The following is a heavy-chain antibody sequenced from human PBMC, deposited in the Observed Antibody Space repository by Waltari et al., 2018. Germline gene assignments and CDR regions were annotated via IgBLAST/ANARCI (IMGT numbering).Heavy chain of an antibody. J-gene: IGHJ4*02. CDR1: GFTFSSYA. CDR2: ISGSGGSK. V-gene: IGHV3-23*04. Sequence: EVQLVESGGGMVQPGGSLRLSCAASGFTFSSYAMSWVRQAPGKGLEWVSAISGSGGSKYYADSVKGRFTISRDNSKNTLYLQMNSLRAEDTAVYYCAKNPEEEYYFDYWGQGTLVTVSS. CDR3: AKNPEEEYYFDY.